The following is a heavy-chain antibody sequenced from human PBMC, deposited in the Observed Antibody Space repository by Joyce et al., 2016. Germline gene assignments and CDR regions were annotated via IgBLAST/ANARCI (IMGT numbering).Heavy chain of an antibody. Sequence: HLQESGPGLVKPSETLSLTCTISGDSFSGTSYYWSWIRQSPGKGLEWLGLLYTRETPPYHPSLEGRLSISVGAAKKQFSLRLTSVTSADTAVYYCATSLPSRVGGFQFFGMDVWGQGTTVIVS. V-gene: IGHV4-61*01. CDR3: ATSLPSRVGGFQFFGMDV. J-gene: IGHJ6*02. CDR2: LYTRETP. D-gene: IGHD3-10*01. CDR1: GDSFSGTSYY.